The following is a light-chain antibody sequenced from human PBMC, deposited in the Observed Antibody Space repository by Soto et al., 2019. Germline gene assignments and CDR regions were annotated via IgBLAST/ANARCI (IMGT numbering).Light chain of an antibody. J-gene: IGLJ2*01. Sequence: QSVLTQPPSASGSPGQSVTISCTGTSSDVGSYNLVSWHQQHPGKAPKVMIYGVSQRPSGVPDRFSGSKSGNTASLTVSGLQAEDEADYYCSSYAGSSVVFSAGTKLTVL. CDR2: GVS. CDR1: SSDVGSYNL. V-gene: IGLV2-8*01. CDR3: SSYAGSSVV.